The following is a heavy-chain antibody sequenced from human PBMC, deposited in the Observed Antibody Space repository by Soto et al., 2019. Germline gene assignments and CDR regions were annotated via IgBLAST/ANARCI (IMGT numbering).Heavy chain of an antibody. CDR1: GFSLSAEGVG. D-gene: IGHD2-15*01. CDR2: IVWDNDK. J-gene: IGHJ4*02. Sequence: QITLRESGPTVVNPTQTLTLTYTFSGFSLSAEGVGVGRIRQPPVKTLEWLSLIVWDNDKLHSPFLKRRLTITKDTSRNQVALTIANMDPVATASYYCVYSRRLGHQSGGNSSFWDSWGQGTLVTVSS. V-gene: IGHV2-5*02. CDR3: VYSRRLGHQSGGNSSFWDS.